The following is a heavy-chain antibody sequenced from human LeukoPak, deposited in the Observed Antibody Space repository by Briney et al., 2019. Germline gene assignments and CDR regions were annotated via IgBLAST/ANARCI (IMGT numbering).Heavy chain of an antibody. V-gene: IGHV4-34*01. CDR1: GGSFSGYY. CDR2: INHSGST. Sequence: KVSETLSLTCAVYGGSFSGYYWSWIRQPPGKGLEWIGEINHSGSTNYNPSLKSRVTISVDTSKNQFSLKLSSVTAADTAVYYCARGRTSYYDSSGYYYSYYYYGMDVWGQGTTVTVSS. D-gene: IGHD3-22*01. J-gene: IGHJ6*02. CDR3: ARGRTSYYDSSGYYYSYYYYGMDV.